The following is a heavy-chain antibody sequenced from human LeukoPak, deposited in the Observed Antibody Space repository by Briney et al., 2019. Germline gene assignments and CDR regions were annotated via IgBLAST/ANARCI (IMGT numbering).Heavy chain of an antibody. CDR3: ARDLQNYYDSSGLPDY. CDR2: IYYSGST. CDR1: GGSISSSSYY. Sequence: PSETLSLTCTVSGGSISSSSYYWGWIRQPPGKGLEWIGSIYYSGSTYYNPSLKSRVTISVDTSKNQFSLKLSSVTAADTAVYYCARDLQNYYDSSGLPDYWGQGTLVTVSS. V-gene: IGHV4-39*07. D-gene: IGHD3-22*01. J-gene: IGHJ4*02.